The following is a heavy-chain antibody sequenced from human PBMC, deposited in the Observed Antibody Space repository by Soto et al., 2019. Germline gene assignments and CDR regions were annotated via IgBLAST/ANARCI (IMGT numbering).Heavy chain of an antibody. CDR1: GFTFRTYT. CDR3: ARDRGYDAHDYYYNAMDV. V-gene: IGHV3-21*01. J-gene: IGHJ6*02. CDR2: IRGFSPYT. D-gene: IGHD2-15*01. Sequence: EVQLVESGGGLVKPGGSLRLSCISSGFTFRTYTMNWVRQAPGKGLEWVSGIRGFSPYTFYAESVKGRFTISRDNAKNSLYLQMNNMRAEDTDVYYCARDRGYDAHDYYYNAMDVWGQGTTVTVSS.